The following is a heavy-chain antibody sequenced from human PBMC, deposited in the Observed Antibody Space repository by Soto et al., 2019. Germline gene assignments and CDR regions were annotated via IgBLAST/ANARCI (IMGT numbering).Heavy chain of an antibody. V-gene: IGHV3-30-3*01. CDR3: ARDFGY. CDR2: ISVGGSNT. CDR1: GFTFSNYA. J-gene: IGHJ4*02. Sequence: QVHLVESGGGVVQPGRSLTLSCAASGFTFSNYAMNWVRQAPGRRPEWVAAISVGGSNTNYADSVKGRFTFSRDNSKNTLYLQMNSLRAEDTAVYYCARDFGYWGQGTVVTVSS.